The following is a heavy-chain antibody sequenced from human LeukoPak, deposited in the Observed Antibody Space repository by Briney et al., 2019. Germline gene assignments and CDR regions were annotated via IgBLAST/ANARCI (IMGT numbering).Heavy chain of an antibody. Sequence: SETLSLTCTVSGGSISTYYWSWIRQPPGKGLEWIGYVWYSGSTSYNSSLKSRVTISVDTSKNQFSLKLSSVTAADTAVYYCARVRGIAVAVGYYFDYWGQGTLVTVSS. CDR1: GGSISTYY. D-gene: IGHD6-19*01. CDR3: ARVRGIAVAVGYYFDY. V-gene: IGHV4-59*12. CDR2: VWYSGST. J-gene: IGHJ4*02.